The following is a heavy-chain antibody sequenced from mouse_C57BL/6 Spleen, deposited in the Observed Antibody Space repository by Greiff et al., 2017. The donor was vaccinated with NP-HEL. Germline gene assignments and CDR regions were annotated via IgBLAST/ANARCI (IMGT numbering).Heavy chain of an antibody. CDR1: GFTFSSYA. J-gene: IGHJ2*01. CDR2: ISDGGSYT. D-gene: IGHD2-2*01. CDR3: AREGESTMVTTFDY. Sequence: EVKLMESGGGLVKPGGSLKLSCAASGFTFSSYAMSWVRQTPEKRLEWVATISDGGSYTYYPDNVKGRFTISRDNAKNNLYLQMSHLKSEDTAMYYCAREGESTMVTTFDYWGQGTTLTVSS. V-gene: IGHV5-4*01.